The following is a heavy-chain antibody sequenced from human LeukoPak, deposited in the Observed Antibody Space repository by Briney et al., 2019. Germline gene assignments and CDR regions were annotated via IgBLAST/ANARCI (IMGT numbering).Heavy chain of an antibody. V-gene: IGHV1-2*04. J-gene: IGHJ4*02. CDR3: AREDIVGAYDY. D-gene: IGHD1-26*01. CDR1: GYTFTGYY. Sequence: GASVKVSCKASGYTFTGYYMHWVRQATGQGLEWMGWINPNSGGTNYAQKFQGWVTMTRDTAISTAYMELSRLRSDDTAVYYCAREDIVGAYDYWGQGTLVTVSS. CDR2: INPNSGGT.